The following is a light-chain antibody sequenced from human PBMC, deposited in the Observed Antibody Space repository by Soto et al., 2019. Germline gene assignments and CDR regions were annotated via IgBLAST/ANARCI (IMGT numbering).Light chain of an antibody. Sequence: GDRVTITCRASQGIAPYLAWFQQTPGKVPKLMIYATSTLQSGVPSRFSCSGSGTDFTLTISSLQPEDVATYYCQKYNTAPLTFGGGTKVEIK. CDR1: QGIAPY. CDR2: ATS. CDR3: QKYNTAPLT. J-gene: IGKJ4*01. V-gene: IGKV1-27*01.